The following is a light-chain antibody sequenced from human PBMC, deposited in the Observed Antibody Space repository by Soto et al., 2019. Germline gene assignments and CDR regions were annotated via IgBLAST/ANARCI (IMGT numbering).Light chain of an antibody. CDR2: GAS. CDR1: QSVNNN. V-gene: IGKV3-15*01. J-gene: IGKJ1*01. Sequence: ETLMRQSPDTLSVSPGARATLSCRASQSVNNNLAWYQQKLGQAPRVLIYGASTRATGIPARFTGSGSGTEFILTITSLQSEDSAVYYCQEYNTWPWTFGQGTKVDI. CDR3: QEYNTWPWT.